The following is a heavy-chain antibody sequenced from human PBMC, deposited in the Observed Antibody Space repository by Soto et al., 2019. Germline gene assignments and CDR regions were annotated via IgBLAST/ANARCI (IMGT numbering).Heavy chain of an antibody. CDR2: ISWNSGSI. CDR3: AKDAGGKSDIVVVPAAPGGGGLAYYYYYMDV. CDR1: GFTFDDYA. J-gene: IGHJ6*03. D-gene: IGHD2-2*01. Sequence: GGSLRLSCAASGFTFDDYAMHWVRQAPGKGLEWVSGISWNSGSIGYADSVKGRFTISRDNAKNSLYLQMNSLRAEDTALYYCAKDAGGKSDIVVVPAAPGGGGLAYYYYYMDVWGKGTTVTVSS. V-gene: IGHV3-9*01.